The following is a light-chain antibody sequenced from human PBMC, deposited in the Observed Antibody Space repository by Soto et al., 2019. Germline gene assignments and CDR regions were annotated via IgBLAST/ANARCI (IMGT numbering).Light chain of an antibody. Sequence: DIQMTQSPSTLSGSVRHNVNVTFTSSQSVSGWLAWYQQKPGEAPKLLIYDASALPRGVPSRFSGSGSGTKFTLTIASLQTDDFATYYCQQYETFSGTFGTGTKVDIK. CDR1: QSVSGW. CDR3: QQYETFSGT. J-gene: IGKJ4*02. V-gene: IGKV1-5*01. CDR2: DAS.